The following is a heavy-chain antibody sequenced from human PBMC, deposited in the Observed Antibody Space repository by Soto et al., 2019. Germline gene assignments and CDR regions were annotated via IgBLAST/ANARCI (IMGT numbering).Heavy chain of an antibody. J-gene: IGHJ4*02. D-gene: IGHD2-21*01. V-gene: IGHV4-30-4*01. CDR2: IYDGGGK. Sequence: TLSLTCSVFGGSVSSGDFYWGWIRQPPGKGLEWIAHIYDGGGKYYKPSLDSRLSLSVDTSKNHVSLKLTSVTAADTAVYDCARHRVVVAEGGEFFDTWGQGTLAPVSS. CDR3: ARHRVVVAEGGEFFDT. CDR1: GGSVSSGDFY.